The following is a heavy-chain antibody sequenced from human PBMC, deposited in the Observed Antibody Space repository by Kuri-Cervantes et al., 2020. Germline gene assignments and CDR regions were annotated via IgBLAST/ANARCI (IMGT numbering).Heavy chain of an antibody. V-gene: IGHV1-69*05. D-gene: IGHD3-22*01. CDR1: GGTFSSYA. CDR3: ARDSDYYDSSGSPSFDY. CDR2: IIPIFGTA. Sequence: SVKVSCKASGGTFSSYAISRVRQAPGQGLEWMGGIIPIFGTANYAQKFQGRVTITTDESTSTAYMELSSLRSEDTAVYYCARDSDYYDSSGSPSFDYWGQGTLVTVSS. J-gene: IGHJ4*02.